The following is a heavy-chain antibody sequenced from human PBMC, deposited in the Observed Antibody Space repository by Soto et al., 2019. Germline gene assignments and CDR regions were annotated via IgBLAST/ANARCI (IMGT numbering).Heavy chain of an antibody. V-gene: IGHV3-23*01. CDR1: VLTFSNYA. CDR3: AKNQERELPRVTDF. D-gene: IGHD1-7*01. J-gene: IGHJ4*02. Sequence: EVRLLESGGGLVKPGGSLRLSCATSVLTFSNYAMSWVRQAPGGGLEWVSSMSGSSSTTYYADSVRGRFTISGDRSKNTLYLQMSSLRGEDTALYYCAKNQERELPRVTDFWGQGTLVTVSS. CDR2: MSGSSSTT.